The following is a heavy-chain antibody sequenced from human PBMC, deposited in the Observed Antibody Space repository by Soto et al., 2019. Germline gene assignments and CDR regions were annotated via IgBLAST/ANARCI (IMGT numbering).Heavy chain of an antibody. Sequence: SETLSLTCAVSGYSISSGYYWGWIRQPPGKGLEWIGSIYHSGSTYYNPSLKSRVTLSVDTSKNQFSLKLSSVTAADTAVYYCARCLFGGGTNWFDPWGQGTLVTVSS. D-gene: IGHD2-15*01. CDR2: IYHSGST. V-gene: IGHV4-38-2*01. J-gene: IGHJ5*02. CDR1: GYSISSGYY. CDR3: ARCLFGGGTNWFDP.